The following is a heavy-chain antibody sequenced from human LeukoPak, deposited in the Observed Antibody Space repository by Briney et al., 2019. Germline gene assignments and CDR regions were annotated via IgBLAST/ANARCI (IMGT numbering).Heavy chain of an antibody. Sequence: LRLSCAASGFTFSSYAMSWIRQPPGKGLEWIGEINHSGSTNYNPSLKSRVTISVDTSKNQFSLKLNSVTAADTAVYYCARDPMDDNWFDPWGQGTLVTVSS. J-gene: IGHJ5*02. CDR3: ARDPMDDNWFDP. CDR2: INHSGST. V-gene: IGHV4-34*09. CDR1: GFTFSSYA. D-gene: IGHD3-10*01.